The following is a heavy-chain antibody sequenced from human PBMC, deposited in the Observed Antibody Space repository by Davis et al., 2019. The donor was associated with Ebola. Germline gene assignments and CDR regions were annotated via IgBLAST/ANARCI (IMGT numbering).Heavy chain of an antibody. CDR1: GYTFTSYY. Sequence: ASVKVSCKASGYTFTSYYMHWVRQAPGQGLEWMGWINPNSGGTNYAQKFQGRVTMTRDTSISTAYMELSRLRSDDTAVYYCARSWDAHDAFDIWGQGTMVTVSS. CDR2: INPNSGGT. V-gene: IGHV1-2*02. CDR3: ARSWDAHDAFDI. D-gene: IGHD6-13*01. J-gene: IGHJ3*02.